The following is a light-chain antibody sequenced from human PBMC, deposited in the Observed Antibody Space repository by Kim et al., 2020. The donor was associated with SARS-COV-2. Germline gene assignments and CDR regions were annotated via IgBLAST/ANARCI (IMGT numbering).Light chain of an antibody. CDR3: QHSSSLPWT. CDR2: AAS. CDR1: QTITTY. V-gene: IGKV1-39*01. Sequence: ASVGDRVTITCRASQTITTYLNWYQQTAGNAPRLLIYAASSLQGGVPSRFSGSGSGTEFTLTISSLQPEDFATYYCQHSSSLPWTFGQGTKVDIK. J-gene: IGKJ1*01.